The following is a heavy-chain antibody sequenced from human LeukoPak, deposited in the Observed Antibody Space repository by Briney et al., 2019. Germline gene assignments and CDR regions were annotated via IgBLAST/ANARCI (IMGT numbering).Heavy chain of an antibody. CDR2: IYYLGST. D-gene: IGHD3-22*01. CDR1: GGSISTYY. V-gene: IGHV4-59*01. J-gene: IGHJ4*02. Sequence: TSETLSLTCTVSGGSISTYYWSRIRQPPGKGLAWIGYIYYLGSTNYNPSLKSRVTISVDTSKNQFSLRLNSVTAADTAVHYCARADSSGYEHFDYWGQGTLVTVSS. CDR3: ARADSSGYEHFDY.